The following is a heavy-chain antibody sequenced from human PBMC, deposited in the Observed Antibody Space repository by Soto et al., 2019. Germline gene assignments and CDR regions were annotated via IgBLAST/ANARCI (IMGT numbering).Heavy chain of an antibody. CDR3: AREVAGLIS. CDR1: GGSISSYY. V-gene: IGHV4-59*12. CDR2: IYFTGST. J-gene: IGHJ1*01. D-gene: IGHD6-19*01. Sequence: SETLSLTCTVSGGSISSYYWNWIRQPPGKGLEWIGYIYFTGSTNYNPSLKSRVTISVDTSKTQFSLELTSVTAADTAVYYCAREVAGLISRAQRIPVTGSS.